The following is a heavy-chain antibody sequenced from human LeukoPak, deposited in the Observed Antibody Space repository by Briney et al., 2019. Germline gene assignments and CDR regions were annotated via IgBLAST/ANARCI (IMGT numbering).Heavy chain of an antibody. CDR2: ISAYNGNT. D-gene: IGHD3-22*01. CDR1: GGTFSSYG. J-gene: IGHJ6*03. V-gene: IGHV1-18*01. CDR3: ARVVVITTAYYYYMDV. Sequence: ASVKVSCKASGGTFSSYGISWVRQAPGQGLEWMGWISAYNGNTNYAQKLQGRVTMTTDTSTSTAYMELRSLRSDDTAVYYCARVVVITTAYYYYMDVWGKGTTVTVSS.